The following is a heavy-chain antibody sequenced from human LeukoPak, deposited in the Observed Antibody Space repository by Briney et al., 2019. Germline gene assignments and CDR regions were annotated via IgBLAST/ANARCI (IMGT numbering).Heavy chain of an antibody. V-gene: IGHV3-73*01. Sequence: GGSLRLSCAASGFIFSDSTVHWVRQASGTGLEWVGRIRSKANNYATAYATSVQGGFTLSRDDSKNTAHLQMNSLKIEDTAVYYCIRGATSGSYYGFDVWGQGATVTV. CDR1: GFIFSDST. CDR3: IRGATSGSYYGFDV. CDR2: IRSKANNYAT. J-gene: IGHJ6*02. D-gene: IGHD4/OR15-4a*01.